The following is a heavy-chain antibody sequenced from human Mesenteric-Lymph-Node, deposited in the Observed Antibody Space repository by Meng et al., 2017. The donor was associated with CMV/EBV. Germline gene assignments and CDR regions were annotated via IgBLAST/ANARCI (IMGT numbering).Heavy chain of an antibody. V-gene: IGHV1-18*01. CDR3: GRRAVSYYYGMDV. J-gene: IGHJ6*02. Sequence: ASVKVSCKASGYTFSNYAIHWVRQAPGQGLEWMGRSGDHNVDTKYAQKVQGRVTMTTNPFTGTAYMDLRGLRSDDTAMYYCGRRAVSYYYGMDVWGQGTTVTVSS. CDR1: GYTFSNYA. CDR2: SGDHNVDT.